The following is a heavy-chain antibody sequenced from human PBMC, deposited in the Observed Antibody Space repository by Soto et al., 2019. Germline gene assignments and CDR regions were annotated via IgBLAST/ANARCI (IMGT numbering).Heavy chain of an antibody. V-gene: IGHV3-33*01. CDR3: ARDHIVVVAATRLHYGMDV. D-gene: IGHD2-15*01. J-gene: IGHJ6*02. CDR2: IWYDGSNK. Sequence: QVQLVESGGGVVQPGRSLRLSCAAAGFTFSSYGMHWVGQAPGKGLEWVAVIWYDGSNKYYADSVKGRLTISRDNSKNTLYLQMNSLRAEDTAVYYCARDHIVVVAATRLHYGMDVWGQGTTVTVSS. CDR1: GFTFSSYG.